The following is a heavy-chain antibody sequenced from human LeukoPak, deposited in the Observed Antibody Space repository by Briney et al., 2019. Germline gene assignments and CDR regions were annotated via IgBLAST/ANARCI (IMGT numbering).Heavy chain of an antibody. CDR1: GYTFTSYG. CDR2: ISAYNGNT. D-gene: IGHD3-10*01. Sequence: TSVKVSCKASGYTFTSYGISWVRQAPGQGLEWMGWISAYNGNTNYAQKLQGRVTMTTDTSTSTAYMELRSLRSDDTAVYYCARVVRYYYGSGSYYNWEYCFDYWGQGTLVTVSS. J-gene: IGHJ4*02. CDR3: ARVVRYYYGSGSYYNWEYCFDY. V-gene: IGHV1-18*01.